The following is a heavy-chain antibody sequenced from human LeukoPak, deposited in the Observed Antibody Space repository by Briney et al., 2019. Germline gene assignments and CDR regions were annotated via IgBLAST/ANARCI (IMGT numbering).Heavy chain of an antibody. D-gene: IGHD1-1*01. V-gene: IGHV3-74*01. CDR3: ARGNAHALDI. J-gene: IGHJ3*02. CDR1: RFTFSSYW. Sequence: GGSLRLFCAASRFTFSSYWMHWVRQAPGKGLVWVSRINTDESGTSYADSVKGRFTISRDNAKNTLYLQMNSLRAEDTAVYYCARGNAHALDIWGQGTMVTVSS. CDR2: INTDESGT.